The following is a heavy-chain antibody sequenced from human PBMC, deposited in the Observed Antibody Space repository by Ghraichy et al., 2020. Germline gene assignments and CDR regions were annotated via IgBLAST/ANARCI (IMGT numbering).Heavy chain of an antibody. D-gene: IGHD2-15*01. CDR1: GGSISSGGYY. Sequence: SETLSLTCTVSGGSISSGGYYWSWIRQHPGKGLEWIGYIYYSGSTYYNPSLKSRVTISVDTSKNQFSLKLSSVTAADTAVYYCARNPGYCSGGSCYYYYGMDVWGQGTTVTVSS. CDR2: IYYSGST. CDR3: ARNPGYCSGGSCYYYYGMDV. J-gene: IGHJ6*02. V-gene: IGHV4-31*03.